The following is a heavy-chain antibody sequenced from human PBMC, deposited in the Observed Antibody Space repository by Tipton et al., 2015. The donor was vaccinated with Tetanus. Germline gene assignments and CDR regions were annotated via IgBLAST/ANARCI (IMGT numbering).Heavy chain of an antibody. Sequence: SLRLSCAASGFTFSSYWMHWVRQAPGKGPVWVSRINSDGSRTEYADSVKGRFTISRDNAKNTLYLQMNSLRAEDTAVYYCVRGVAYWGQGTQVTVSS. CDR2: INSDGSRT. CDR3: VRGVAY. V-gene: IGHV3-74*03. D-gene: IGHD2-15*01. J-gene: IGHJ4*02. CDR1: GFTFSSYW.